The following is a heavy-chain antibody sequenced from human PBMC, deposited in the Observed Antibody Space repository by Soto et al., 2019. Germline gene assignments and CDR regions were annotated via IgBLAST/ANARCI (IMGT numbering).Heavy chain of an antibody. J-gene: IGHJ4*02. CDR1: GFTFISYA. V-gene: IGHV3-30-3*01. CDR2: ISYDGSNK. CDR3: ARVGTGNFDY. Sequence: PGGSLRLSCAASGFTFISYAMHWVRQAPGKGLEWVAVISYDGSNKYYADSVKGRFTISRDNSKNTLYLQMNSLRAEDTAVYYCARVGTGNFDYWGQGTLVTVS. D-gene: IGHD1-1*01.